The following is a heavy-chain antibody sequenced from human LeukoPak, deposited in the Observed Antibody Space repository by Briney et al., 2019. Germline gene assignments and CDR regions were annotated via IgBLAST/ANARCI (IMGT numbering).Heavy chain of an antibody. CDR3: ARPGLWFGELSGFDY. Sequence: GESLKISCKGSGYSFTSYWIGWVRQMPGKGLEWMGIIYPGDSDTRYSPSFQGQVTISADKSISTAYLQWSSLKASDTAMYYCARPGLWFGELSGFDYWGQGTLVTVSS. D-gene: IGHD3-10*01. V-gene: IGHV5-51*01. CDR2: IYPGDSDT. J-gene: IGHJ4*02. CDR1: GYSFTSYW.